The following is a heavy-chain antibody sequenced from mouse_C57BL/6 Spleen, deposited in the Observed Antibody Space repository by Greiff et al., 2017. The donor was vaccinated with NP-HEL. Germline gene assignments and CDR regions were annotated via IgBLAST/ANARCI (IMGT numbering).Heavy chain of an antibody. J-gene: IGHJ4*01. CDR3: ARHDYYGSSYRGWAMDY. Sequence: EVMLVESGGGLVKPGGSLKLSCAASGFTFSSYTMSWVRQTPEKRLEWVATISGGGGNTYYPDSVKGRFTISRDNAKNTLYLQMSSLRSEDTALYYCARHDYYGSSYRGWAMDYWGQGTSVTVSS. D-gene: IGHD1-1*01. CDR1: GFTFSSYT. V-gene: IGHV5-9*01. CDR2: ISGGGGNT.